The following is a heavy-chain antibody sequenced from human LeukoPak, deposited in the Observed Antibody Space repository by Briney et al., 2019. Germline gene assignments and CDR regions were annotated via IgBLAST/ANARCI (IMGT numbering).Heavy chain of an antibody. CDR1: GGSFSGYY. Sequence: SETLSLTCAVYGGSFSGYYWSWIRQPPGKGLEWIGYIYYSGSTNYNPSLKSRVTISVDTSKNQFSLKLSSVTAADTAVYYCARGVPLEGWFDPWGQGTLVTVSS. J-gene: IGHJ5*02. D-gene: IGHD1-1*01. CDR3: ARGVPLEGWFDP. CDR2: IYYSGST. V-gene: IGHV4-59*01.